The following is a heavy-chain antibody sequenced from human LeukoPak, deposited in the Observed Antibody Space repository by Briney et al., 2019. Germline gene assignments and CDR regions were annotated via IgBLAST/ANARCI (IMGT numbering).Heavy chain of an antibody. CDR2: ISSSSSTI. CDR3: ARIPHGAGYYYYMDV. J-gene: IGHJ6*03. CDR1: GFTFSSYS. Sequence: PGGSLRLSCAASGFTFSSYSMNWVRQAPGKGLEWVSYISSSSSTIYYADSVKGRFTISRDNAKNSLYLQMNSLRAEDTAVYYCARIPHGAGYYYYMDVWGKGPTVTVSS. V-gene: IGHV3-48*04. D-gene: IGHD4/OR15-4a*01.